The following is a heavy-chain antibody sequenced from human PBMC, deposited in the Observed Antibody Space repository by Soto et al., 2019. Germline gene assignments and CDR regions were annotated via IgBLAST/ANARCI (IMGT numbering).Heavy chain of an antibody. CDR2: IHHTGSI. J-gene: IGHJ4*02. Sequence: QVQLQESGPGLVTPSGTLSLTCAVSGDSIATNHWWSWVRQSPGKGLEWIGDIHHTGSINYNPALKSRLTISRDKSKNEFSLIVTSVTAADTAVYYCARNPSSHWYVFDFWGQGTLVTVSS. V-gene: IGHV4-4*02. CDR3: ARNPSSHWYVFDF. D-gene: IGHD6-13*01. CDR1: GDSIATNHW.